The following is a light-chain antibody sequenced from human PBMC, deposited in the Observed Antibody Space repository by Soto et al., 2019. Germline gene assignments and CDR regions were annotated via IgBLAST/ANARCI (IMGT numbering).Light chain of an antibody. CDR3: MQALQTPPT. CDR2: LGS. V-gene: IGKV2-28*01. Sequence: DIVMTQSPLSLPVTPGEPASISCRSNQSLLHSNGYNYLDWYLQKPGQSPQFLIHLGSNRASGVXXRXXXXXXXXXXXXKISRVEAEDFGVYYCMQALQTPPTFGQGTRLEIK. J-gene: IGKJ5*01. CDR1: QSLLHSNGYNY.